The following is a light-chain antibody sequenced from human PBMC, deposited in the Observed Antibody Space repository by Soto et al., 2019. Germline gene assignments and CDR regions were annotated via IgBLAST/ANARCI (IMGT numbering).Light chain of an antibody. CDR3: SSYTNTNTVV. CDR1: SGDVGGHDY. Sequence: QSALTQVASVSGSTGLSITISCTGASGDVGGHDYVSWYQQYPGKAPKLMIYNVNYRPSGVSNRFSGSKSGNTASLTISGLQAEDESNYYCSSYTNTNTVVFGGGTKLTV. J-gene: IGLJ2*01. CDR2: NVN. V-gene: IGLV2-14*03.